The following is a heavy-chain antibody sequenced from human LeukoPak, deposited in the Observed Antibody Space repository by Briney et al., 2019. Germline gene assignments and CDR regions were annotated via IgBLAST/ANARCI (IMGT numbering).Heavy chain of an antibody. Sequence: PSQTLSLTCAISGDSVSSNSAAWNWIRQSPSRGLEWLGRTYYRSKWYNDYAVSVKSRITINPDTSKNQFSLQLNSVTPEDTAVYYCARSTRSNPNPVVYGMDVWGQGTTVTVSS. V-gene: IGHV6-1*01. D-gene: IGHD2-2*01. CDR1: GDSVSSNSAA. CDR3: ARSTRSNPNPVVYGMDV. CDR2: TYYRSKWYN. J-gene: IGHJ6*02.